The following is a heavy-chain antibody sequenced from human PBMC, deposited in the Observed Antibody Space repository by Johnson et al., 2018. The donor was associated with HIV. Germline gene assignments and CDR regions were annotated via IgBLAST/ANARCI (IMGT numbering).Heavy chain of an antibody. J-gene: IGHJ3*02. CDR3: AREETTAPAAFDI. CDR1: GFTFSSAW. D-gene: IGHD4-17*01. Sequence: MLLVESGGGLVKPGGSLRLSCVASGFTFSSAWMGWVRQAPGKGLEYVSAISSNGGSTYYANSVKGRFTISRDNSKNTLYLQMGNLRADDMAVYYCAREETTAPAAFDIWGQGTMVTVSS. CDR2: ISSNGGST. V-gene: IGHV3-64*01.